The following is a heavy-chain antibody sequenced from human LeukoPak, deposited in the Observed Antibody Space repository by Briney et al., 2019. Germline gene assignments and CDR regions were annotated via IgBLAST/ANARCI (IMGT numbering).Heavy chain of an antibody. Sequence: MSSETLSLTCTVSGYSISSGYYWGWIRQPAGKGLEWIGRISSSGSTNYNPSLKSRVTISVDTSKNQFSLKLSSVTAADTAVYFCARGPYSYDSSGAFDIWGQGTMVTVSS. D-gene: IGHD3-22*01. J-gene: IGHJ3*02. CDR3: ARGPYSYDSSGAFDI. V-gene: IGHV4-38-2*02. CDR1: GYSISSGYY. CDR2: ISSSGST.